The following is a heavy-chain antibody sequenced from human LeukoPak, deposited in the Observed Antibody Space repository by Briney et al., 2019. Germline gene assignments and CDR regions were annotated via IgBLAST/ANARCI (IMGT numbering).Heavy chain of an antibody. D-gene: IGHD6-13*01. V-gene: IGHV1-2*04. CDR2: VNPNSGGT. CDR1: GYTFTGYC. Sequence: WASVKVSCKASGYTFTGYCMHWVRQAPGQGLEWMGWVNPNSGGTNYAQKFQGWVTMTRDTSISTAYMELSRLRSDDTAVYYCAREGSPRGYYFDYWGQGTLVTVSS. J-gene: IGHJ4*02. CDR3: AREGSPRGYYFDY.